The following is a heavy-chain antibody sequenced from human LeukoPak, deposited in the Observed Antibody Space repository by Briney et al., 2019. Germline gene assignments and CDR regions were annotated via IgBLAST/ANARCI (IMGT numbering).Heavy chain of an antibody. CDR2: INPSGGST. D-gene: IGHD6-13*01. J-gene: IGHJ4*02. CDR1: GHTFVSYG. CDR3: ARDPHSSSWYDY. V-gene: IGHV1-46*01. Sequence: ASVKVSCKASGHTFVSYGISWVRQAPGQGLEWMGIINPSGGSTSYAQKFQGRVTMTRDTSTSTVYMELSSLRSEDTAVYYCARDPHSSSWYDYWGQGTLVTVSS.